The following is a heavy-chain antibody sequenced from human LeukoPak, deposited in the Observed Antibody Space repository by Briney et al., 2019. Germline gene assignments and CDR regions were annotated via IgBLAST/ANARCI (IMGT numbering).Heavy chain of an antibody. V-gene: IGHV3-21*01. CDR2: ISSSSSYI. D-gene: IGHD3-3*01. Sequence: GGSLRLSYAASGFTFSSYSMNWVRQAPGKGLEWVSSISSSSSYIYYAGSVKGRFTISRDNAKNSLYLQMNSLRAEDTAVYYCARHRGVVPFDYWGQGTLVTVSS. CDR3: ARHRGVVPFDY. CDR1: GFTFSSYS. J-gene: IGHJ4*02.